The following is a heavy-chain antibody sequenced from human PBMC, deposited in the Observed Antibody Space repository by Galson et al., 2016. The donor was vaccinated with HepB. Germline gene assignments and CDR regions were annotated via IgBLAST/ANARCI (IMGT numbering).Heavy chain of an antibody. J-gene: IGHJ4*03. V-gene: IGHV3-30*04. CDR3: ARVRGRRGPAALDY. CDR1: GFTFSSYT. CDR2: ISFDESNK. D-gene: IGHD2-2*01. Sequence: SLRLSCAASGFTFSSYTLHWVRQAPGKGLEWVAVISFDESNKYYADSVKGRFTISRDNSKNTLYLQMNSLRAEDTAMYYCARVRGRRGPAALDYWGPGTTVIVSS.